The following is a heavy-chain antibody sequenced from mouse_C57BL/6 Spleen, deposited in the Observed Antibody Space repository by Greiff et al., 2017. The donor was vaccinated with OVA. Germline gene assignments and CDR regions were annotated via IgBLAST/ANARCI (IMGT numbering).Heavy chain of an antibody. V-gene: IGHV1-26*01. CDR2: INPNNGGT. Sequence: EVQLQQSGPELVKPGASVKISCKASGYTFTDYYMNWVKQSHGKSLEWIGDINPNNGGTSYNQKFKGKATLTVDKSSSTAYMELRSLTSEDSAVYYCASSYYGSLYYFDYGGQGTTLTVSS. J-gene: IGHJ2*01. D-gene: IGHD1-1*01. CDR1: GYTFTDYY. CDR3: ASSYYGSLYYFDY.